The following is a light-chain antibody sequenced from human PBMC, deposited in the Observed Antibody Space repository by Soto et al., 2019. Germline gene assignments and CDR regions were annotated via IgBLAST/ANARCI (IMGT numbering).Light chain of an antibody. V-gene: IGKV3-15*01. CDR3: QHYDTWPYT. CDR1: QSVSSN. J-gene: IGKJ2*01. Sequence: EIVMTQSPATLSVSPGERATLSCRASQSVSSNLAWYQQKRGQAPRLLIYVASTRATGIPARFSGSGSGTDFTLTISSLQSEDFAIYYCQHYDTWPYTFGQGTKLEIK. CDR2: VAS.